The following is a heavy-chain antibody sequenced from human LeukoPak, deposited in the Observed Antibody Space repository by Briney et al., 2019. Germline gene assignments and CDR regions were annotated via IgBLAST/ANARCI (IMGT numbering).Heavy chain of an antibody. D-gene: IGHD2-15*01. Sequence: SVKVSCKASGGTFSSYAISWVRQAPGHGLEWMGGIIPIFGTANYAQKFQCRVTITADESTSTAYMELSSLRSEDTAVYYCARVAHYCSGGSCYYYFDYWGQGTLVTVSS. J-gene: IGHJ4*02. CDR1: GGTFSSYA. CDR2: IIPIFGTA. CDR3: ARVAHYCSGGSCYYYFDY. V-gene: IGHV1-69*13.